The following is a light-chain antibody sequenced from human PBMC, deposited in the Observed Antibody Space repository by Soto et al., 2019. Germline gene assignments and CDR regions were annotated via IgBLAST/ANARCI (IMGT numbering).Light chain of an antibody. J-gene: IGKJ1*01. CDR2: DAS. CDR1: QSIGTW. CDR3: QQYSDSSGA. Sequence: DIQMTRSPSTLSASVGDRVTITSGASQSIGTWLAWYQQKPGKAPKLLSFDASTLESGVPSRVSGSGSGTDFTLTISSLQPDDFATYYCQQYSDSSGAFGQGTKVDIK. V-gene: IGKV1-5*01.